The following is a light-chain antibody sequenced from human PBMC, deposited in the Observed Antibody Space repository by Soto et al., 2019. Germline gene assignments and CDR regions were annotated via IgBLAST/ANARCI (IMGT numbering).Light chain of an antibody. V-gene: IGKV1-27*01. J-gene: IGKJ5*01. CDR3: QKYSSVIT. CDR1: QGISNF. Sequence: DIQMTQSPSSLSASVGDRVTITCRASQGISNFLAWYQQKPGKVPKLLISAASTLQSGVPSRFSGSGSGTDCTLTITRLQPEDVATYYCQKYSSVITFGQGTRLEI. CDR2: AAS.